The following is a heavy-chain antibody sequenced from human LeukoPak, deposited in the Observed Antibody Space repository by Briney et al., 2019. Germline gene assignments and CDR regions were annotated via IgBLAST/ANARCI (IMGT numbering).Heavy chain of an antibody. J-gene: IGHJ4*02. CDR3: ARSMVRGVTPSGFDY. Sequence: ASVKVSCKASGYTFTGYYMHWVRQAPGQGLEWMGLINPNSGGTNYAQKFQGRVTMTRDTSISTAYMELSRLRSDDTAVYYCARSMVRGVTPSGFDYWGQGTLVTVSS. CDR1: GYTFTGYY. D-gene: IGHD3-10*01. CDR2: INPNSGGT. V-gene: IGHV1-2*02.